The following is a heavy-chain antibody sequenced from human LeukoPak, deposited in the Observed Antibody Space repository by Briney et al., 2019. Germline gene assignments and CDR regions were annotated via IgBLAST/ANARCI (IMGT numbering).Heavy chain of an antibody. CDR2: IKQDGSEK. V-gene: IGHV3-7*01. Sequence: GGSLRLSCAASGFTFSSYAMSWVRQAPGKGLEWVANIKQDGSEKYYVDSVKGRFTISRDNAKNSLYLQMNSLRAEDTAVYYCARVARLDAFDIWGQGTMVTVSS. CDR3: ARVARLDAFDI. D-gene: IGHD3-22*01. J-gene: IGHJ3*02. CDR1: GFTFSSYA.